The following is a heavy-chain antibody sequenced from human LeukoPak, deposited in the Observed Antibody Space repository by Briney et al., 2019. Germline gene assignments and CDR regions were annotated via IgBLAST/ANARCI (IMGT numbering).Heavy chain of an antibody. Sequence: ASVKVSCKASGYTFTSYDINWVRQATGQGLEWMGWMNPYSGNTGYAQKFQGRVTMTRNTSISTAYMELSSLRSEDTAVYYCAREGYSYGYNYYYGMDVWGQGTTVTVSS. J-gene: IGHJ6*02. CDR2: MNPYSGNT. D-gene: IGHD5-18*01. CDR3: AREGYSYGYNYYYGMDV. CDR1: GYTFTSYD. V-gene: IGHV1-8*01.